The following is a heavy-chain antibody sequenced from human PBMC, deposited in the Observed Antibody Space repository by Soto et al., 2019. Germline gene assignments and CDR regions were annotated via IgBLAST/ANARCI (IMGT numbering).Heavy chain of an antibody. CDR2: MYYTGST. D-gene: IGHD3-10*01. CDR1: GDSICVNY. CDR3: TSDYTLRSYRFDY. J-gene: IGHJ4*02. V-gene: IGHV4-59*12. Sequence: SETLSLTCTVSGDSICVNYLSWIRQPPRKTLEWIGYMYYTGSTTYNPSLKSRLTISLDRSKNEVSLKLTSVTAADTAVYYCTSDYTLRSYRFDYWGRGILVTVSS.